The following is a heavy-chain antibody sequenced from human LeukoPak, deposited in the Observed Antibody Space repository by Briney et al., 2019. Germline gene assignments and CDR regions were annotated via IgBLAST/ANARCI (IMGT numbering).Heavy chain of an antibody. CDR2: IKQDGSEK. Sequence: PGGSLRLSCAASGFTFSSYWMSWVRQAPGKGLEWVANIKQDGSEKYYVDSVKGRFTISRDNAKNSLYLQMNSLRAEDTAVYYCARGSPARVLVQWEGYFQHWGQGTLVTVSS. J-gene: IGHJ1*01. CDR1: GFTFSSYW. V-gene: IGHV3-7*03. D-gene: IGHD6-13*01. CDR3: ARGSPARVLVQWEGYFQH.